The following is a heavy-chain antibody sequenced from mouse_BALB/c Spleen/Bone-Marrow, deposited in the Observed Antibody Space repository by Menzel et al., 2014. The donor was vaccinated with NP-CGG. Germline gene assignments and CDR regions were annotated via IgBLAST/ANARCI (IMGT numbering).Heavy chain of an antibody. CDR3: ARMITAY. CDR2: IDPANGNT. J-gene: IGHJ3*01. V-gene: IGHV14-3*02. CDR1: GFNIKDTY. Sequence: EVKLMESGAELVKPGASVKLSCTASGFNIKDTYMHWVKQRPEQGLEWIGRIDPANGNTKYDPKFQGKATITADTSSNTAYLQLSSLTFEDTAVYYCARMITAYWGQGTLVTVSA. D-gene: IGHD2-4*01.